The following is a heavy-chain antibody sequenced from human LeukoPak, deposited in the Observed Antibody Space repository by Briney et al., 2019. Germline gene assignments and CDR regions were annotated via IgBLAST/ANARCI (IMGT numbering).Heavy chain of an antibody. J-gene: IGHJ4*02. CDR1: GGTFSSNG. D-gene: IGHD3-3*01. Sequence: GAPVKVSCKASGGTFSSNGISWLRQAPGQDLKWMGGIIPIFGTTDYAQKFQGRVTITADESRSTAYMELSSLTLDDTAVYYCARDLLPMTVFGVVNDWGQGTLVTVSS. CDR2: IIPIFGTT. V-gene: IGHV1-69*01. CDR3: ARDLLPMTVFGVVND.